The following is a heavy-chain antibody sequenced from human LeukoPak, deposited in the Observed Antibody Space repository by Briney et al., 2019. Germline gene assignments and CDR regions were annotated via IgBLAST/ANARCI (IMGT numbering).Heavy chain of an antibody. J-gene: IGHJ4*02. CDR1: GLSFINYA. CDR2: ISGSGGST. V-gene: IGHV3-23*01. D-gene: IGHD3-10*01. Sequence: GGSLRLSCAASGLSFINYAMSWVRQAPEKGLELVSGISGSGGSTYYADSVKGRFTISRDNSKNTLYLQMNSLRAEDTAVYCCAKGRHYYGSGFYYFDYWGQGTLVTVSS. CDR3: AKGRHYYGSGFYYFDY.